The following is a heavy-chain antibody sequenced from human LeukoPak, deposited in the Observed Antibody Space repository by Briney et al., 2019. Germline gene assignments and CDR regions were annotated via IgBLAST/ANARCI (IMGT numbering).Heavy chain of an antibody. CDR1: GGSFSGYY. J-gene: IGHJ6*02. CDR3: ARGPYWGWSNYKKVYYYYGMDV. V-gene: IGHV4-34*01. CDR2: INHSGST. D-gene: IGHD4-11*01. Sequence: SETLPLTCAVYGGSFSGYYWSWIRQPPGKGLEWIGEINHSGSTNYNPSLKSRVTISVDTSKNQFSLKLSSVTAADTAVYYCARGPYWGWSNYKKVYYYYGMDVWGQGTTVTVSS.